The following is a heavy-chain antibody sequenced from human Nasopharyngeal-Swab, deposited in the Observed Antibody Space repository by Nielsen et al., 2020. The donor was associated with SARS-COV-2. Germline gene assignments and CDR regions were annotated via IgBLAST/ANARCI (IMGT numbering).Heavy chain of an antibody. D-gene: IGHD3-22*01. V-gene: IGHV2-70*11. CDR3: ARLTYYYDSSGYCYGRFDY. J-gene: IGHJ4*02. CDR2: IDWDDDK. Sequence: WIRQPPGKALEWLARIDWDDDKYYSTSLKTRLTISKDTSKNQVVLTMTNMEPVDTSTYYCARLTYYYDSSGYCYGRFDYWGQGTLVTVSS.